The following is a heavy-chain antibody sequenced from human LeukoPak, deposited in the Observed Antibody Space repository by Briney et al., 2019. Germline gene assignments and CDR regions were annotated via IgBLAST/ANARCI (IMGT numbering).Heavy chain of an antibody. J-gene: IGHJ5*02. CDR1: GFTFSSYG. CDR2: ISTSGGST. CDR3: ARGWTYSNYVWFDP. Sequence: GGSLRLSCAASGFTFSSYGMSWVRQAPGKGLEWVSAISTSGGSTYYADSVKGRFTISRDNSKNTLSLQMNSLRAEDTAVYYCARGWTYSNYVWFDPWGQGTLVTVSS. V-gene: IGHV3-23*01. D-gene: IGHD4-11*01.